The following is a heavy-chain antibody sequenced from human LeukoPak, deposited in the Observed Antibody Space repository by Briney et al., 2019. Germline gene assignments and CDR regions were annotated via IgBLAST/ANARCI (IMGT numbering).Heavy chain of an antibody. V-gene: IGHV3-30*02. CDR3: AKDRWGSIASLDS. CDR2: IRYDGNNK. J-gene: IGHJ4*02. Sequence: GGSLRLSCAASGLPFSDYGMHWVRQAPGKGLEWVAFIRYDGNNKYYADSVKGRFTISRDNSKNTLYLQMNSLRSEDTAVYYCAKDRWGSIASLDSWGQGTLVTVSS. CDR1: GLPFSDYG. D-gene: IGHD6-6*01.